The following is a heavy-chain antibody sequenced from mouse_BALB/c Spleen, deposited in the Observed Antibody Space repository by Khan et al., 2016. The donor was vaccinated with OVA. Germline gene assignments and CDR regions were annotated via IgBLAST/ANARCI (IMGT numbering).Heavy chain of an antibody. D-gene: IGHD1-2*01. V-gene: IGHV3-2*02. CDR3: ARTARIKY. CDR2: ISYSGST. Sequence: EVQLVASGPGLVKPSQSLSLTCTVTGYSITSRYGWNWIRQFPGNKLEWMGYISYSGSTNYNPSLKSRISITRDTSKNQFFLQLNSVTTEDTATYYCARTARIKYWGQGTTLTVSS. CDR1: GYSITSRYG. J-gene: IGHJ2*01.